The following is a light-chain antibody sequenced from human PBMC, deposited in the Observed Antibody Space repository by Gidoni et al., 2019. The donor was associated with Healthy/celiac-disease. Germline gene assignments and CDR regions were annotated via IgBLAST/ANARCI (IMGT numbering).Light chain of an antibody. V-gene: IGKV4-1*01. J-gene: IGKJ1*01. Sequence: DSVMTQSSDSLAASLGERATINCKASQSVLYRSNNKNYFAWYTQKPGQPPKLLIFWAFRRESGVPDRFSGSGSGTDFTLTISSLQAEDVAVYYCQQYYSTPWTFGQGTKVEIK. CDR2: WAF. CDR1: QSVLYRSNNKNY. CDR3: QQYYSTPWT.